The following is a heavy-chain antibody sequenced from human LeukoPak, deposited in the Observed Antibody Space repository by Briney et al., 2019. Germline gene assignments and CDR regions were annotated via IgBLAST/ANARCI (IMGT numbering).Heavy chain of an antibody. D-gene: IGHD6-13*01. CDR2: IYYSGST. CDR3: ARDGSVAAAGTGGDY. Sequence: SETLSLTCTVSGGSISSGDYYWSWIRQPPGKGLEWIGYIYYSGSTYYNPSLKSRVTISVDTSKNQFSLKLSSVTAADTAVYYCARDGSVAAAGTGGDYWGQGTLVTVSS. CDR1: GGSISSGDYY. J-gene: IGHJ4*02. V-gene: IGHV4-30-4*01.